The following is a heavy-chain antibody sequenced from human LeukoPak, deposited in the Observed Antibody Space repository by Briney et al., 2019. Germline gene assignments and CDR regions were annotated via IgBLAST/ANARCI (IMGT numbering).Heavy chain of an antibody. J-gene: IGHJ4*02. V-gene: IGHV3-74*01. Sequence: GGSLRLSCAASGFTFSSYWMHWVGQAPGKGLLWVSRINSDGSTTSYADSVKGRFTIPTDNAKNTLYLQMNSLRAEDTAVYYCARRSGSYWGQGTVVTVSS. CDR1: GFTFSSYW. CDR2: INSDGSTT. CDR3: ARRSGSY. D-gene: IGHD1-26*01.